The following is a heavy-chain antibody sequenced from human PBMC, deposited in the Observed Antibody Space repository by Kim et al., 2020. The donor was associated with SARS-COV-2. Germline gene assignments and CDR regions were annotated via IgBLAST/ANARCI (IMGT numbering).Heavy chain of an antibody. CDR3: ARERLAAAGTRFSYDAFDI. D-gene: IGHD6-13*01. V-gene: IGHV1-69*13. Sequence: SVKVSCKASGGTFSSYAISWVRQAPGQGLEWMGGIIPIFGTANYAQKFQGRVTITADESTSTAYMELSSLRSEDTAVYYCARERLAAAGTRFSYDAFDIWGQGTMVTVSS. J-gene: IGHJ3*02. CDR1: GGTFSSYA. CDR2: IIPIFGTA.